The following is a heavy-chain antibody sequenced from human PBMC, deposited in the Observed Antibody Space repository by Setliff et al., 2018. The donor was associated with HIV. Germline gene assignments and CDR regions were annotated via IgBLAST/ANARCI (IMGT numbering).Heavy chain of an antibody. CDR2: VSYDGSNK. J-gene: IGHJ4*02. CDR1: GFTFSYYA. V-gene: IGHV3-30*04. D-gene: IGHD3-22*01. Sequence: SCAASGFTFSYYAMHWLRQAPGKGLEWVAVVSYDGSNKFYADSVKGRFTISRDNSKNTLHLQMNSLRAEDTAVYYCARVRVTMLVVGNSLLDYWGQGTLVTVSS. CDR3: ARVRVTMLVVGNSLLDY.